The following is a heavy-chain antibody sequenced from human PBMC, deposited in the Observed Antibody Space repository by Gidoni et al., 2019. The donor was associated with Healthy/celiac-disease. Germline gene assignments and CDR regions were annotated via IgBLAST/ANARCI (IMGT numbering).Heavy chain of an antibody. D-gene: IGHD3-16*01. J-gene: IGHJ4*02. V-gene: IGHV4-30-2*01. Sequence: QLQLQESGSGLVKPSQTLSLTCAVSGCSISSGGYSWSWIRQPPGKGLEWIGYIYHSGSTYYNPSLKSRVTISVDRSKNQFSLKLSSVTAADTAVYYCARVYMLDDYVIPYFDYWGQGTLVTVSS. CDR3: ARVYMLDDYVIPYFDY. CDR1: GCSISSGGYS. CDR2: IYHSGST.